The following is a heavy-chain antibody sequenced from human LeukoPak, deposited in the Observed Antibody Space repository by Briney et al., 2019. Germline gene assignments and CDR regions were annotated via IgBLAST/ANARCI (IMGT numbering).Heavy chain of an antibody. Sequence: PGGSLRLSCAASGFTFSSYGMHWVRQAPGKGLEWVAVIWYDGSNKYCADSVKGRFTISRGNSKNTLYLQMNSLRAEDTAVYHCAKASLAVAGIFDPWGQGTLVTVSS. CDR1: GFTFSSYG. V-gene: IGHV3-33*06. D-gene: IGHD6-19*01. J-gene: IGHJ5*02. CDR3: AKASLAVAGIFDP. CDR2: IWYDGSNK.